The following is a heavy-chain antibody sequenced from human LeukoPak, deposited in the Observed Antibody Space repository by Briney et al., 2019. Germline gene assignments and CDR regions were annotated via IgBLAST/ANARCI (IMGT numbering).Heavy chain of an antibody. D-gene: IGHD3-10*01. CDR2: IHYSGST. CDR3: ARDAYYYYGSGSPIRGFHI. J-gene: IGHJ3*02. CDR1: GGSISSGGHY. Sequence: SETLSLTCTVSGGSISSGGHYWGWIRQPPGKGLEWIASIHYSGSTYYSPSLKSRVTISVDTSKNQFSLKLSSVTAADTAVYYCARDAYYYYGSGSPIRGFHIWGQGTMVTVSS. V-gene: IGHV4-39*02.